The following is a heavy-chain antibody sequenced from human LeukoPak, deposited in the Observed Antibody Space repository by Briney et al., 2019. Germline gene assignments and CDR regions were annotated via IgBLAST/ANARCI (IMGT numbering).Heavy chain of an antibody. V-gene: IGHV1-2*02. Sequence: EASVKVSCKASGYTFTGYYMHWVRQAPGQGLEWMGWINPNSGGTNYAQKFQGRVTMTRHTSISTAYMELSRLRSDDTAVYYCARDWVEGIAYSNCFDYWGQGTLVTVSS. CDR1: GYTFTGYY. J-gene: IGHJ4*02. CDR2: INPNSGGT. CDR3: ARDWVEGIAYSNCFDY. D-gene: IGHD4-11*01.